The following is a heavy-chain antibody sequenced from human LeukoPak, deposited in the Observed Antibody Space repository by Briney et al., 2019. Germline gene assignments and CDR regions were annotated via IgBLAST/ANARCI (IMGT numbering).Heavy chain of an antibody. CDR3: ARDRPRYFEY. V-gene: IGHV3-48*01. CDR2: ISSSSATK. CDR1: GFTSSSYS. J-gene: IGHJ4*02. Sequence: GGSLRLSCAASGFTSSSYSMTWVRQAPGKGLEWISYISSSSATKYYTDSVKGRFTVSRDNAQNSLYLQMNSLRVKDTAVYYCARDRPRYFEYWGLGTLVTVSS.